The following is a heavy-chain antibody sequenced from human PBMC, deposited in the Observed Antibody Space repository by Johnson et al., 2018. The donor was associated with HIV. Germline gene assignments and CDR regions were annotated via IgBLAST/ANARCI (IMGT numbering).Heavy chain of an antibody. V-gene: IGHV3-13*01. D-gene: IGHD2-15*01. Sequence: VQLVESGGGVVQPGRSLRLSCAASGFTFSSYDMHWVRQATGTGLEWVSAIGTAGDTYYPGSVKCRFTISRENAKHSLYLQMNSLRAGDTAVYYCAREGYCSGGSCYSNAFDIWGQGTMVTVSS. CDR3: AREGYCSGGSCYSNAFDI. J-gene: IGHJ3*02. CDR1: GFTFSSYD. CDR2: IGTAGDT.